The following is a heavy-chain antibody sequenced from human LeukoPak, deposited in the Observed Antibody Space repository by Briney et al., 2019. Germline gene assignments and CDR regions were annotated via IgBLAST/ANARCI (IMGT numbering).Heavy chain of an antibody. J-gene: IGHJ6*03. V-gene: IGHV3-74*01. D-gene: IGHD6-13*01. CDR3: ARDKSYSSSWPARYYYYMDV. Sequence: GGSLRLSCVASGFTFSSYWMHWVRQDPRKGLVWVSRINGDGRNINYADSVRGRFTISRDNAKNSLYLQMNSLRAEDTAVYYCARDKSYSSSWPARYYYYMDVWGKGTTVTVSS. CDR1: GFTFSSYW. CDR2: INGDGRNI.